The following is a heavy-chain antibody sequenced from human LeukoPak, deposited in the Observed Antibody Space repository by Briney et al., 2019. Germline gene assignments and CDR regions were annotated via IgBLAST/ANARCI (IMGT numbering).Heavy chain of an antibody. CDR1: GGSISSGDYY. CDR3: ASETDYYGSPA. V-gene: IGHV4-30-4*01. Sequence: SETLSLTCTVSGGSISSGDYYWSWIRQPPGKGLEWIGYIYYSGSTYYNPSLKSRVTISVDTSKNQFSLKLSSVTAADTAVYYCASETDYYGSPAWGQGTLVTVSS. CDR2: IYYSGST. D-gene: IGHD3-10*01. J-gene: IGHJ5*02.